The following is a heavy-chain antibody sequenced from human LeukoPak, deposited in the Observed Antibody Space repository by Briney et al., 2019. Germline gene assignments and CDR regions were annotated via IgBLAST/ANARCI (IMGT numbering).Heavy chain of an antibody. Sequence: SETLSLTCAVYGGSFSGYHWSWIRQSPGKGLEWIGEINHSESTNYNPSLKSRITISVDTSKNQFSLKLSSVTVADTAIYYCARLDHSLWITDYWGHGTLVTVSS. J-gene: IGHJ4*01. CDR1: GGSFSGYH. V-gene: IGHV4-34*01. CDR3: ARLDHSLWITDY. CDR2: INHSEST. D-gene: IGHD2-2*03.